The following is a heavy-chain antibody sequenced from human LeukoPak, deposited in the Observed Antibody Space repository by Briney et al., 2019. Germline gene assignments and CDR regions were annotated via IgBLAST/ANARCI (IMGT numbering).Heavy chain of an antibody. Sequence: KSGGSLRLSCAASGFTFSNAWMSWVRQAPGKGLEWVGRIKSKTDGGTTDYAAPVKGRFTISRDDSKNTLYLQMNSLKTEDTAVYYCTTVDAMGDDAFDIWGQGTMVTVSS. V-gene: IGHV3-15*01. CDR1: GFTFSNAW. CDR2: IKSKTDGGTT. CDR3: TTVDAMGDDAFDI. D-gene: IGHD3-16*01. J-gene: IGHJ3*02.